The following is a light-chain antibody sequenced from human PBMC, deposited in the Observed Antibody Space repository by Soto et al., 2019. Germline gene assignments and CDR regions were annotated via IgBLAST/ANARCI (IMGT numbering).Light chain of an antibody. CDR2: AAS. V-gene: IGKV1-39*01. J-gene: IGKJ1*01. Sequence: DIQMTQSPSSLSASVGDRVTITCRASQSISSYLNWYQHKPGKAPKLLIYAASSLQTGVPSRFSGSRSGTDFALTISSLQSDDFATYYCQPTDSFPRTFGQGTKVDIK. CDR3: QPTDSFPRT. CDR1: QSISSY.